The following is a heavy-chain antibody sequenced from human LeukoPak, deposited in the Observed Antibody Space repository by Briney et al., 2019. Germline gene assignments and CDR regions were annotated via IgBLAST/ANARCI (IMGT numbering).Heavy chain of an antibody. J-gene: IGHJ4*02. CDR2: VNPTSGVT. CDR1: GYNFPDYY. CDR3: VKGGYCTGGRCYGEYY. D-gene: IGHD2-15*01. V-gene: IGHV1-2*02. Sequence: ASVRVSCKASGYNFPDYYIQWVRQAPGQGLEWMGWVNPTSGVTSYAQKFQGRVTMTRDTSITTAYMDLSNLRSDDTGIYYCVKGGYCTGGRCYGEYYWGQGTQVTVSS.